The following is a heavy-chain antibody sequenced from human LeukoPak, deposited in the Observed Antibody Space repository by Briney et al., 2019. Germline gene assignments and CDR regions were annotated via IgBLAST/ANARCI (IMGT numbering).Heavy chain of an antibody. CDR1: GFSFSVYW. J-gene: IGHJ6*03. Sequence: GGSLRLSCAASGFSFSVYWMHWVRQAPGKGPVWVSRIKTDGSITDYADFVKGRFTISRDNSKNTLYLQMNSLRAEDTAVYYCARDAYSKIYYYYYMDVWGKGTTVTVSS. D-gene: IGHD4-11*01. CDR2: IKTDGSIT. CDR3: ARDAYSKIYYYYYMDV. V-gene: IGHV3-74*01.